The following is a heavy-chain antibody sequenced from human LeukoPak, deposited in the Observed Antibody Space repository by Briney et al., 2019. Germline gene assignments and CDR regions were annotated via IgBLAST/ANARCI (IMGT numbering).Heavy chain of an antibody. J-gene: IGHJ4*02. CDR3: ARGYCSGGSCYRFDY. CDR1: GFTFSSYS. CDR2: ISSSSSYI. Sequence: GGSLRLSCAASGFTFSSYSMNWVRQAPGKGLEWVSSISSSSSYIYYADSVKGRFTISRDNAKNSLYLPMNSLRAEDTAVYYCARGYCSGGSCYRFDYWGQGTLVTVSS. V-gene: IGHV3-21*01. D-gene: IGHD2-15*01.